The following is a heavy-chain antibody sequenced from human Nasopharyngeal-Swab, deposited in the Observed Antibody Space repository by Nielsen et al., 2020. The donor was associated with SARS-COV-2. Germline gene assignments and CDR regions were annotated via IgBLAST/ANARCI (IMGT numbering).Heavy chain of an antibody. CDR1: GFTFSDYY. CDR3: ARGLTIFDWFDP. D-gene: IGHD3-3*01. V-gene: IGHV3-11*04. J-gene: IGHJ5*02. CDR2: ISSSGSMI. Sequence: GESLKISCAASGFTFSDYYTSWLRQAPGKGREWVSYISSSGSMIYYADSVKGRFTISRDNAKNSLYLQINSLRAEDTAVYYCARGLTIFDWFDPWGQGTLVSVSS.